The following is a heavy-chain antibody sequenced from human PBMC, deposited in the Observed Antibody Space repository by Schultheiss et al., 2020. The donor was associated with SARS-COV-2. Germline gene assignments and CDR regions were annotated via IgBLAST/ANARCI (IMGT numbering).Heavy chain of an antibody. CDR2: MSWNTSRI. Sequence: SLKISCAVSRFNFDDYAMHWVRQAPGKGLEWVSGMSWNTSRIGYADSVKGRFTISRDNAKNSLYLQMNSLRAEDTALYYCAKVMSDAFDIWGQGTMVTVSS. J-gene: IGHJ3*02. V-gene: IGHV3-9*01. CDR3: AKVMSDAFDI. CDR1: RFNFDDYA.